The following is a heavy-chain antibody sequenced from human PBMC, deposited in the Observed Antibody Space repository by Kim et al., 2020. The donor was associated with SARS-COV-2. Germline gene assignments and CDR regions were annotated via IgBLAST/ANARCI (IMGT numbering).Heavy chain of an antibody. CDR2: IYYSGST. Sequence: SETLSLTCTVSGGSISSYYWSWIRQPPGKGLEWIGYIYYSGSTNYNPSLKSRVTISVDTSKNQFSLKLSSVTAADTAVYYCARVMRQPGSIYFDYWGQGTLVTVSS. D-gene: IGHD3-16*01. V-gene: IGHV4-59*01. CDR3: ARVMRQPGSIYFDY. CDR1: GGSISSYY. J-gene: IGHJ4*02.